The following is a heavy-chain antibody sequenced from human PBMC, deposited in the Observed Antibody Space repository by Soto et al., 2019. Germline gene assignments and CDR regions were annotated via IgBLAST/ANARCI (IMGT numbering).Heavy chain of an antibody. V-gene: IGHV3-23*01. CDR2: ISGSGGST. J-gene: IGHJ6*02. CDR3: AKDGRDTMVRGASSYGMDV. CDR1: GFTFSSYA. Sequence: GGSLRLSCAASGFTFSSYAMSWVRQAPGKGLEWVSAISGSGGSTYYADSVKGRFTISRDNSKNTLYLQMNSLRAEDTAVYYCAKDGRDTMVRGASSYGMDVWGQGTTVTVSS. D-gene: IGHD3-10*01.